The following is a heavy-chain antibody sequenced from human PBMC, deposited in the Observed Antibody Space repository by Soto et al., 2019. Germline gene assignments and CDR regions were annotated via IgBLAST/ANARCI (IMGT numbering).Heavy chain of an antibody. J-gene: IGHJ4*02. CDR2: IYIGGST. CDR3: AGGPSGDKLHS. V-gene: IGHV4-30-4*01. Sequence: QVQLQESGPGLVKPSQTLSLTCTVSGGSISTVNYWWSWIRQSPDMGLEWIGHIYIGGSTYNNPSHESRVTMSVDTSQNALSLTLGSVSAADTAVYYWAGGPSGDKLHSWGQGTLVTVSS. CDR1: GGSISTVNYW. D-gene: IGHD7-27*01.